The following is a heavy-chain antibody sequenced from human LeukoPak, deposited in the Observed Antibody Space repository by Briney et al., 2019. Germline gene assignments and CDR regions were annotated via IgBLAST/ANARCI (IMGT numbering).Heavy chain of an antibody. CDR1: GYSISSGYY. J-gene: IGHJ4*02. CDR3: ARGDAYYYDSSGSDY. Sequence: SETLSLTCTVSGYSISSGYYWGWIRQPPGKGLEWIGSIYHSGSTYYNPSLKSRVTISVDTSKNQFSLKLSSVTAADTAVYYCARGDAYYYDSSGSDYWGQGTLVTVSS. V-gene: IGHV4-38-2*02. CDR2: IYHSGST. D-gene: IGHD3-22*01.